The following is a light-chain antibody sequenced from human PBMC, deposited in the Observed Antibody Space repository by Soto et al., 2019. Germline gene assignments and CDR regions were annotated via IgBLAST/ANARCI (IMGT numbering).Light chain of an antibody. CDR3: CSYTTTTSRV. Sequence: QSALTQPASVSGSPGQSITISCTGTSSDVGHYNYVSWYQQHPGNAPKLVIYDVSIRASGVSDRFSGSKSGNTASLTISGLQAEDEADYYFCSYTTTTSRVFGTGTKLTVL. V-gene: IGLV2-14*03. CDR2: DVS. CDR1: SSDVGHYNY. J-gene: IGLJ1*01.